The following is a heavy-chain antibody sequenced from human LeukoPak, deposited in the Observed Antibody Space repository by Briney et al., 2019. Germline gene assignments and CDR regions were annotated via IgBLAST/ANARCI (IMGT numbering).Heavy chain of an antibody. J-gene: IGHJ5*02. Sequence: ASVKVSCKASGYTCTTYGISWVRQAPGQGLEWMGWISAYNGNTNYAQKLQGRVTMTTDTSTSTAYMELRSLRSDDTAVYYCARGPKTAALNWFDPWGQGTLVTVSS. CDR2: ISAYNGNT. CDR1: GYTCTTYG. V-gene: IGHV1-18*01. D-gene: IGHD6-25*01. CDR3: ARGPKTAALNWFDP.